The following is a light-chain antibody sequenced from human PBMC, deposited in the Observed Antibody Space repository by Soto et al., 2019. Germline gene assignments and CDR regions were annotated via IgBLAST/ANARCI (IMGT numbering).Light chain of an antibody. CDR2: AAS. CDR3: QQLKSYPII. J-gene: IGKJ5*01. CDR1: QGIRSY. V-gene: IGKV1-9*01. Sequence: DIQLTQSQSFLSASVGDRVTITCLASQGIRSYLAWYQKKPGKAPKLLIYAASTLQSGVPSRFSGSGSGTEFNLTVRGRQPQDVATYYRQQLKSYPIICGQGTRLEIK.